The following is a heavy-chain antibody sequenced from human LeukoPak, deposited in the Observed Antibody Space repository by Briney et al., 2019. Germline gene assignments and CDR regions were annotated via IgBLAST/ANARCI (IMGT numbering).Heavy chain of an antibody. D-gene: IGHD6-19*01. Sequence: ASVKVSCKASGYTFTGYYMHWVRQAPGQGLEWMGRINPNSGGTNYAQKFQGRVTMTRDTSISTAYMELSRLRSDDTAVCYCAREIAVAGTTALDYWGQGTLVTVSS. CDR3: AREIAVAGTTALDY. V-gene: IGHV1-2*06. CDR1: GYTFTGYY. J-gene: IGHJ4*02. CDR2: INPNSGGT.